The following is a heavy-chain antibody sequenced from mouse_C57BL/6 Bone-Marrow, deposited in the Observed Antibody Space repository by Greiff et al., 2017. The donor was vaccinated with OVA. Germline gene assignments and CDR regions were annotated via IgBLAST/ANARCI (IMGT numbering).Heavy chain of an antibody. Sequence: EVMLVESGEGLVKPGGSLKLSCAASGFTFSSYAMSWVRQTPEKRLEWVAYISSGGDYIYYADTVKGRFTISRDNARNTLYLQMSSLKSEDTAMYYCTTTMITTWYFDVWGTGTTVTVSS. CDR2: ISSGGDYI. J-gene: IGHJ1*03. CDR1: GFTFSSYA. D-gene: IGHD2-4*01. CDR3: TTTMITTWYFDV. V-gene: IGHV5-9-1*02.